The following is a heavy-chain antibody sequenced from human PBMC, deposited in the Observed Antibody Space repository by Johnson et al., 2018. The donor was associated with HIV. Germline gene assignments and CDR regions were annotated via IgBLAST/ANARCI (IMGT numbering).Heavy chain of an antibody. Sequence: VQLVESGGGVVQPGGSLRLSCAASGFTVSSNYMSWVRQAPGKGLEWVSVIYSGGSTYYADSVKGRFTISRDNSKNTLYLQMNSLRAEDTAVYYCGREKKATMIVVVITTGGAFDIWGKGTMVTVSS. CDR2: IYSGGST. CDR3: GREKKATMIVVVITTGGAFDI. CDR1: GFTVSSNY. D-gene: IGHD3-22*01. V-gene: IGHV3-66*02. J-gene: IGHJ3*02.